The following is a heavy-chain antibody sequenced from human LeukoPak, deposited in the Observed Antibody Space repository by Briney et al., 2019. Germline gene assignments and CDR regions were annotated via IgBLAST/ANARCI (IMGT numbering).Heavy chain of an antibody. Sequence: PSETLSLTCAVYGGSFSGYYWSWIRQPPGKGLEWIGEINHSGSTNYNPSLKSRVTISVDTSKNQFSLKLSSVTAADTAVYYCAREPYDILTGYYRHYFDYWGQGTLVTVSS. D-gene: IGHD3-9*01. CDR1: GGSFSGYY. V-gene: IGHV4-34*01. CDR2: INHSGST. CDR3: AREPYDILTGYYRHYFDY. J-gene: IGHJ4*02.